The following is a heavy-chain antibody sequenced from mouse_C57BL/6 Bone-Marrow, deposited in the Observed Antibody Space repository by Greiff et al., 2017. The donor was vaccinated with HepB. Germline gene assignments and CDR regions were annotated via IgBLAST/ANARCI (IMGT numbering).Heavy chain of an antibody. V-gene: IGHV1-64*01. J-gene: IGHJ2*01. Sequence: QVQLQQPGAELVKPGASVKLSCTASGYTFTSYWMHCVKQRPGQGLEWIGMIHPNSGSTNYNEKFKIKATLTVDKSSSTAYMQLSSLTSEDSAVYYCARWLLLGFDYWGQGTTLTVSS. D-gene: IGHD2-3*01. CDR3: ARWLLLGFDY. CDR2: IHPNSGST. CDR1: GYTFTSYW.